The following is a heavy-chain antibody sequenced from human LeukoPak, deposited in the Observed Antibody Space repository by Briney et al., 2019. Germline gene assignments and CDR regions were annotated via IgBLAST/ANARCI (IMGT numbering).Heavy chain of an antibody. CDR1: GGSFSGYY. D-gene: IGHD3-10*01. Sequence: SETLSLTCAVYGGSFSGYYWSWIRQPPGKGLEWIGEINHSGSTNYNPSLKSRVTISVDTSKNQFSLKLSSVTAADTAVYYCARPLLWFGESPLGYWGQGTLVTVSS. V-gene: IGHV4-34*01. J-gene: IGHJ4*02. CDR2: INHSGST. CDR3: ARPLLWFGESPLGY.